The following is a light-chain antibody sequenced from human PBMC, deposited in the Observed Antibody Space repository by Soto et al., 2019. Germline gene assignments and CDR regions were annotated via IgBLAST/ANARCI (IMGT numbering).Light chain of an antibody. V-gene: IGLV2-23*02. CDR3: CSYAGSSTPLI. CDR2: EVS. CDR1: SSDVGSYNL. Sequence: QSVLTQPASGSGSPGQSITISCTGTSSDVGSYNLVSRYQQHPGKAPKLMIYEVSKRPSGVSNRFSGSKSGNTASLTISGLQAEDEADYYCCSYAGSSTPLIFGAGTKVTVL. J-gene: IGLJ1*01.